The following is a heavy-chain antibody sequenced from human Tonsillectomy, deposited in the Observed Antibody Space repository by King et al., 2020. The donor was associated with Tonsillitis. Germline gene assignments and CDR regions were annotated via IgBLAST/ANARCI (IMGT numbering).Heavy chain of an antibody. D-gene: IGHD3-3*01. CDR2: MITRFGTP. CDR3: ASSPITIFGVVNQGYFDY. J-gene: IGHJ4*02. CDR1: GGTFSIYA. V-gene: IGHV1-69*01. Sequence: QLVQSGAEVKKPGSSVEVSCKDSGGTFSIYASSWVRQAPGQGLEWRGGMITRFGTPNTSQRFEGRVTSTADESTSTAYMELSSLRSEDTAVYYCASSPITIFGVVNQGYFDYWGQGTLVTVSS.